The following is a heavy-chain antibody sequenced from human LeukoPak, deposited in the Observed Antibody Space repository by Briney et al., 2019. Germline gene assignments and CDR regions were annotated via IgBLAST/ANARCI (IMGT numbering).Heavy chain of an antibody. J-gene: IGHJ4*02. CDR2: ISGSGGST. CDR3: ANWRYCSGGSCPGPFDY. Sequence: GGSLRLSCAASGFTFSSYAMSWVRQAPGKGLEWVSAISGSGGSTYYADSVKGRFTISRDISKNTLYLQMNSLRAEDTAVYYCANWRYCSGGSCPGPFDYWGQGTLVTVSS. D-gene: IGHD2-15*01. V-gene: IGHV3-23*01. CDR1: GFTFSSYA.